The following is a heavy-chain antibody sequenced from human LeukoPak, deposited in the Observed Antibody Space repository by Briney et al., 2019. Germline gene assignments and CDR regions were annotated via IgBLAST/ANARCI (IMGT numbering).Heavy chain of an antibody. CDR3: AKDAGGYSSSLY. CDR1: GFTFSTYA. V-gene: IGHV3-30*04. J-gene: IGHJ4*02. CDR2: ISYDGRQN. D-gene: IGHD6-13*01. Sequence: GGSLRLSCAASGFTFSTYAMNWVRQAPGKGLEWVAVISYDGRQNYYADSVKGRFTISRDNSKNTLYLQMNSLRAEDTAVYYCAKDAGGYSSSLYWGQGTLVTVSS.